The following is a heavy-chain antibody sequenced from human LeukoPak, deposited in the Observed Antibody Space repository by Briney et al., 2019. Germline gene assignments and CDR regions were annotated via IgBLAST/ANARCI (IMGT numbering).Heavy chain of an antibody. V-gene: IGHV3-23*01. J-gene: IGHJ4*02. D-gene: IGHD2-15*01. Sequence: GGSLRLSCAASGFTFSSYAMGWVRQAPGKGLEGVSAISGSGGSTYYADSVKGRFTISRDNSKNTLYLQMNSLRAEDTAVYYCAKGSEIYCSGTSCYPLDYWGQGTLVTVSS. CDR2: ISGSGGST. CDR3: AKGSEIYCSGTSCYPLDY. CDR1: GFTFSSYA.